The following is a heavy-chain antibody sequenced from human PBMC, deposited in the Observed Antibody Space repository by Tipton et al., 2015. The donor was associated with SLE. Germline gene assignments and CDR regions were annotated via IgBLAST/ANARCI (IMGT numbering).Heavy chain of an antibody. CDR3: ARIVGDTDAFDI. D-gene: IGHD3-10*01. Sequence: GHVTISADKSISTAYLQWSSLKASDTAMYYCARIVGDTDAFDIWGQGTMVTVSS. J-gene: IGHJ3*02. V-gene: IGHV5-10-1*01.